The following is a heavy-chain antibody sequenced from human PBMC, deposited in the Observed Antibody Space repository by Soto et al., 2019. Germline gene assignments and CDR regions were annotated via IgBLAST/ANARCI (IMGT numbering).Heavy chain of an antibody. Sequence: PSETLSLTCTVSGGSISSSSYYWGWIRQPPGKGLEWIGSIYYSGSTYYNPSLKSRVTISVDTSKNQFSLKLSSVTAADTAVYYCARRVSRYSYGYERDFDYSGQGTLVTVSS. J-gene: IGHJ4*02. CDR3: ARRVSRYSYGYERDFDY. V-gene: IGHV4-39*01. D-gene: IGHD5-18*01. CDR2: IYYSGST. CDR1: GGSISSSSYY.